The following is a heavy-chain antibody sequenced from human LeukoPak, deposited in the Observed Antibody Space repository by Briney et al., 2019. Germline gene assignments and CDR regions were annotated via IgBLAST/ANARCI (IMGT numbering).Heavy chain of an antibody. D-gene: IGHD4/OR15-4a*01. Sequence: ASVKVSCKASGYTFTSYGISWVRQAPGQGLEWMGWISAYNGNTNYAQKLQGRVTMTADTSTNTAYMELRSLRSDDTAVYYCARDGEYGASQYYLDYWGQGTLVTVSS. CDR1: GYTFTSYG. J-gene: IGHJ4*02. CDR2: ISAYNGNT. CDR3: ARDGEYGASQYYLDY. V-gene: IGHV1-18*01.